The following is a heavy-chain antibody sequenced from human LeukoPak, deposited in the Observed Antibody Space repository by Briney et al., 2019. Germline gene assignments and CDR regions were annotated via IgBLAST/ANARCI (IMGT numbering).Heavy chain of an antibody. CDR2: ISYDGSNK. J-gene: IGHJ4*02. CDR3: ASTHYEGHFDY. Sequence: GGSLRLSCAASGFTFSSDAMHWVRQAPGKGLEWVAVISYDGSNKYYADSVKGRFTISRDNSKNTLYLQMNSLRAEDTAVYYCASTHYEGHFDYWGQGTLVTVSS. V-gene: IGHV3-30-3*01. D-gene: IGHD3-22*01. CDR1: GFTFSSDA.